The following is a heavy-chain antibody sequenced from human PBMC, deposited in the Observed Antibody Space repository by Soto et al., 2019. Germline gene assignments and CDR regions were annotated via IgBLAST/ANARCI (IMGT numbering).Heavy chain of an antibody. J-gene: IGHJ6*02. Sequence: QVQLVQSGAEVKKPGSSVKVSCKASGGTFSSYAISWVRQAPGQGLKWMGGIIPISVTANYAQKFQGRVTITADESTSTAYMELSSLRSEDTAVYYCARSQGSSTSLEIYYYYYYGMDVWGQGTTVTVSS. CDR2: IIPISVTA. CDR3: ARSQGSSTSLEIYYYYYYGMDV. CDR1: GGTFSSYA. V-gene: IGHV1-69*01. D-gene: IGHD2-2*01.